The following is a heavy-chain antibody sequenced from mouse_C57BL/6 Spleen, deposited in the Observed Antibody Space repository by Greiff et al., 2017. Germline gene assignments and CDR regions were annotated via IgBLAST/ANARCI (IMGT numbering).Heavy chain of an antibody. CDR1: GYTFTSYW. J-gene: IGHJ2*01. V-gene: IGHV1-59*01. D-gene: IGHD1-1*01. CDR3: ARSGSSYDDFDD. Sequence: QVQLQQPGAELVRPGTSVKLSCKASGYTFTSYWMHWVKQRPGQGLEWIGEIDPSDSYTNYNQKFKGKATLTVATSSRTAYLQLSSLASEDSAVYYSARSGSSYDDFDDWGQGTTLTVSS. CDR2: IDPSDSYT.